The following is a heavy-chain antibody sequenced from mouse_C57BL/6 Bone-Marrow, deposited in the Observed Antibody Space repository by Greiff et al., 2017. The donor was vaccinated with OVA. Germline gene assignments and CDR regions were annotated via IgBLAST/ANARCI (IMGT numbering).Heavy chain of an antibody. J-gene: IGHJ2*01. CDR3: ARSDYYGSSYYYFDY. CDR2: IHPNSGST. D-gene: IGHD1-1*01. CDR1: GYTFTSYW. V-gene: IGHV1-64*01. Sequence: QVQLQQSGAELVKPGASVKLSCKASGYTFTSYWMHWVKQRPGQGLEWIGMIHPNSGSTNYNEKFKSKATLTVDKSSSTAYMQLSSLTSEDSAVYYCARSDYYGSSYYYFDYWGQGTTLTVSS.